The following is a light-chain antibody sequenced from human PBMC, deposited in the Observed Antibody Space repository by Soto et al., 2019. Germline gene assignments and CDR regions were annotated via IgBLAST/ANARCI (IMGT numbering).Light chain of an antibody. CDR3: QQSSNWPWT. J-gene: IGKJ1*01. Sequence: EIVLTQSPATLSLSPGERATLSCRASQSVSSYLAWYQQKPGQAPRLLIYDASNRATGIPARFSGSGSGTDFTLTISCLATEDFAVYYCQQSSNWPWTFGQGTKVEIK. V-gene: IGKV3-11*01. CDR1: QSVSSY. CDR2: DAS.